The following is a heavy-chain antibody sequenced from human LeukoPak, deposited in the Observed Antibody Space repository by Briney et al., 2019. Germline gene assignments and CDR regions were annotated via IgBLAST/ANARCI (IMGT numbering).Heavy chain of an antibody. D-gene: IGHD1-26*01. V-gene: IGHV3-48*02. CDR3: ASSGSYRFDY. Sequence: GGSLRLSCAASGFTFSSYSMNWVRQAPGKGLEWVSYISSSSNTIYYADPVKGRFTISRDNAKNSLYLQMNSLRDEGTAVYYCASSGSYRFDYWGQGTLVTVSS. J-gene: IGHJ4*02. CDR1: GFTFSSYS. CDR2: ISSSSNTI.